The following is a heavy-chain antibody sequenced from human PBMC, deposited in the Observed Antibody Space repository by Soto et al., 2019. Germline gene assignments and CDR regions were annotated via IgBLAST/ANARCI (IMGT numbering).Heavy chain of an antibody. V-gene: IGHV3-30-3*01. Sequence: GGSLRLSCAASGFTFSSFAMHWVRQAPGKGLEWVALILYDGDDEYYADSVKGRFTISRDNSKNTLYLQMNSLRAEDTAVYYCARSGSRYSSGYPPWLDYYYYGMDVWGQGTTVTVSS. J-gene: IGHJ6*02. CDR1: GFTFSSFA. D-gene: IGHD6-19*01. CDR2: ILYDGDDE. CDR3: ARSGSRYSSGYPPWLDYYYYGMDV.